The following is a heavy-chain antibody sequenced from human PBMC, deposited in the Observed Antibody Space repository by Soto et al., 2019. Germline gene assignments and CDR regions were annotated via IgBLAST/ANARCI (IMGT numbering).Heavy chain of an antibody. D-gene: IGHD4-4*01. CDR3: AKDSNKYSSSLRGRYFDY. V-gene: IGHV3-23*01. J-gene: IGHJ4*02. Sequence: PGGSLRLSCAASGFPFSSYVMSWVRQAPGKGLEWVSGISGGGSNTFYADYVKGRFTISRDNSKNTLHLQMNSLGAEDTAVYYCAKDSNKYSSSLRGRYFDYWGQGIGVTVSS. CDR1: GFPFSSYV. CDR2: ISGGGSNT.